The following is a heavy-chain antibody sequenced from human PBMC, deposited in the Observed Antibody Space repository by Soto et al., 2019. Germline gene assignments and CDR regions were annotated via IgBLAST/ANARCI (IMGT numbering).Heavy chain of an antibody. CDR1: GFTFTTFW. CDR3: VRDQDTYGQAVFDS. Sequence: EVQLVESGGALVQPGGSLRLSCETSGFTFTTFWMHWVRQVPGKGLVWVSRVNTDGSSTTYADSVKGRFTISRDNAKNTLFLQMTSRRVDDTALYFFVRDQDTYGQAVFDSWGQGTLVTVSS. J-gene: IGHJ4*02. D-gene: IGHD2-15*01. V-gene: IGHV3-74*03. CDR2: VNTDGSST.